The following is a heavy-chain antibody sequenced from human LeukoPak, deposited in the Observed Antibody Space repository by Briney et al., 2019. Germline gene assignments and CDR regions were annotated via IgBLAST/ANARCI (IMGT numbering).Heavy chain of an antibody. J-gene: IGHJ3*02. CDR3: AKDLTATTDRITMIVVIDAFDI. V-gene: IGHV3-23*01. CDR2: ISGSGGTA. CDR1: GFTFSNYA. D-gene: IGHD3-22*01. Sequence: GGSLRLPCAASGFTFSNYAMSWVRQAPGKGLEWVSAISGSGGTAHYADSVKGRFTISRDKSKNTLYLQMNSLRAEDTALYYCAKDLTATTDRITMIVVIDAFDIWGQGTMVTVSS.